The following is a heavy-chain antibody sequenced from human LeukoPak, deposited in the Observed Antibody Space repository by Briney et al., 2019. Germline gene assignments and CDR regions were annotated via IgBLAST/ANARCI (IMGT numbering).Heavy chain of an antibody. D-gene: IGHD6-13*01. CDR3: ASEQQLVRYNWFDP. V-gene: IGHV4-34*01. CDR1: GGSFSGYY. CDR2: INHSGST. Sequence: SETLSLTCAVYGGSFSGYYWSWIRQPPGKGLEWVGEINHSGSTNYNPSLKSRVTISVDTSKNQFSLKLSSVTAADTAVYYCASEQQLVRYNWFDPWGQGTLVTVSS. J-gene: IGHJ5*02.